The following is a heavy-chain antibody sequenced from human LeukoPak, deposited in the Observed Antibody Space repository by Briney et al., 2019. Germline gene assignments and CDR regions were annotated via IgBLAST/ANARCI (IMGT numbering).Heavy chain of an antibody. CDR1: GFTFSSYG. Sequence: GRSLRLSCAASGFTFSSYGMLWVRQAPGKGLEWVAVISYDGSNKYYADSVKGRFTISRDNSKNTLYLQMNSLRAEDTAVYYCAKDKDSHSNYYDSMDVWGQGTTVTVSS. J-gene: IGHJ6*02. CDR2: ISYDGSNK. CDR3: AKDKDSHSNYYDSMDV. V-gene: IGHV3-30*18. D-gene: IGHD3-22*01.